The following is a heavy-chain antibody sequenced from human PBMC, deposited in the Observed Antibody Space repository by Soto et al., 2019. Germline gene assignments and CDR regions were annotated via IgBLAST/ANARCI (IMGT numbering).Heavy chain of an antibody. CDR2: IYYSGST. CDR3: ARGPYYDYVWGSYRYFGY. V-gene: IGHV4-39*01. Sequence: SETLSLTCTVSGGSISSSSYYWGWIRQPPGKGLEWIGSIYYSGSTYYNPSLKSRVTISVDTSKNPFSQHLSSVTAADTAVYYCARGPYYDYVWGSYRYFGYWGQGTLVTVSS. D-gene: IGHD3-16*02. CDR1: GGSISSSSYY. J-gene: IGHJ4*02.